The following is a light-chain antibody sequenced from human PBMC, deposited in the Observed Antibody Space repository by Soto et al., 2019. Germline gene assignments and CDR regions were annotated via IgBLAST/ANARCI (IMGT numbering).Light chain of an antibody. Sequence: EIVLTQSPATLSLSPGERATLSCRASQRVSSYLAWYQQKPGQAPRLLIYDASNRATGISARFSGSGSGTEFTLPISSLAPEDFAVYYGQQRYNWPLTFGPGTKVDIK. J-gene: IGKJ3*01. CDR3: QQRYNWPLT. V-gene: IGKV3-11*01. CDR1: QRVSSY. CDR2: DAS.